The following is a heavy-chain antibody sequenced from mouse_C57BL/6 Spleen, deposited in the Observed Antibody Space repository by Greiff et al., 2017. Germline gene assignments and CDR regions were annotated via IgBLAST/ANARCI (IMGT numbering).Heavy chain of an antibody. V-gene: IGHV1-22*01. Sequence: EVKLQESGPELVKPGASVKMSCKASGYTFTDYNMHWVKQSHGKSLEWIGYINPNNGGTSYNQKFKGKATLTVNKSSSTAYMELRSLTSEDSAVYYCARRASRYYGNYDAMDYWGQGTSVTVSS. CDR1: GYTFTDYN. CDR2: INPNNGGT. J-gene: IGHJ4*01. D-gene: IGHD2-1*01. CDR3: ARRASRYYGNYDAMDY.